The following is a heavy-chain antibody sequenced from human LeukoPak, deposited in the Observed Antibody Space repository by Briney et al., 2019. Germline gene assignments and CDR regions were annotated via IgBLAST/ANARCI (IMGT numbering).Heavy chain of an antibody. D-gene: IGHD6-13*01. Sequence: PGGSLRLSCAAYGFTFSSYSMNWVRQAPGKGLEWVSSISSSRSYIYYADSVKGRFTISRDNSKNTLYLQMNSLRAEDTAVYYCAKENGGSSSWYVPQMWAPYYFDYWGQGTLVTVSS. V-gene: IGHV3-21*01. CDR3: AKENGGSSSWYVPQMWAPYYFDY. CDR2: ISSSRSYI. CDR1: GFTFSSYS. J-gene: IGHJ4*02.